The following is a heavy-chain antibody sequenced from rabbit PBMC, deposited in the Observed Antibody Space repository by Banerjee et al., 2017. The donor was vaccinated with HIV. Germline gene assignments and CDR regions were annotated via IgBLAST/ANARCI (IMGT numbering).Heavy chain of an antibody. CDR1: GFTITTSYY. J-gene: IGHJ4*01. D-gene: IGHD8-1*01. V-gene: IGHV1S40*01. CDR2: INGAGVNI. Sequence: SLTLTCTASGFTITTSYYMCWVRQAPGKGLEWIACINGAGVNIGYASWAKGRFTISKTSSTTVTLQMTSLTAADTATYFCARGDYTGLWGPGTLVTVS. CDR3: ARGDYTGL.